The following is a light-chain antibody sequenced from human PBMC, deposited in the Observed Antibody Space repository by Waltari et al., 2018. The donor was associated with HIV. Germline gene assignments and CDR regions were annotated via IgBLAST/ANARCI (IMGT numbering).Light chain of an antibody. CDR2: EVS. V-gene: IGLV2-23*02. CDR3: CSYAGSSTWV. Sequence: QSALTKPASVSGSPGQPITISCTGTRSPVGLYNLVSWYQQHPGKAPKLMIYEVSKRPSGVSNRFSGSKSGNTASLTISGLQAEDEADYYCCSYAGSSTWVFGGGTKLTVL. CDR1: RSPVGLYNL. J-gene: IGLJ3*02.